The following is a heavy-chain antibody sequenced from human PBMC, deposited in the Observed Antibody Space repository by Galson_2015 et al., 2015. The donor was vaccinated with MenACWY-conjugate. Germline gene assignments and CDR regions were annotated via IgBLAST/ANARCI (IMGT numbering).Heavy chain of an antibody. CDR2: INSDGSST. V-gene: IGHV3-74*01. J-gene: IGHJ4*02. Sequence: SLRLSCAASGFTFSYYWMHWVRQTPGKGLVWVARINSDGSSTSYGDSVKGRFSISRDNAKNTLYLQMNSLRVEDTAVYYCARGDSGYDSQHYYWGQGTLVTVSS. D-gene: IGHD5-12*01. CDR3: ARGDSGYDSQHYY. CDR1: GFTFSYYW.